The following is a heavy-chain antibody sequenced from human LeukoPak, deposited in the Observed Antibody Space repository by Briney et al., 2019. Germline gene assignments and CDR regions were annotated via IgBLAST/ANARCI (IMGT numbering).Heavy chain of an antibody. J-gene: IGHJ4*02. Sequence: PSQTLSLTCTVSGGSISSGGYYWSWIRQHPGKGLEWIGYIYYSGSTYYNPSLKSRVTISVDTPKNQFSLKLSSVTAADTAVYYCARDSITKYSGYDYWGQGTLVTVSS. D-gene: IGHD5-12*01. CDR2: IYYSGST. CDR1: GGSISSGGYY. CDR3: ARDSITKYSGYDY. V-gene: IGHV4-31*03.